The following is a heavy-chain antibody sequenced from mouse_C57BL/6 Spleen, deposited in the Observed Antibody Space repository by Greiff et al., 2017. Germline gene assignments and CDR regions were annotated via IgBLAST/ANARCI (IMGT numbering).Heavy chain of an antibody. CDR2: IYPGDGDT. D-gene: IGHD3-3*01. CDR1: GYAFSSSW. V-gene: IGHV1-82*01. J-gene: IGHJ3*01. Sequence: VQLQQSGPELVKPGASVKISCKASGYAFSSSWMNWVKQRPGKGLEWIGRIYPGDGDTTYNGTFKGKATLTADKSSSTAYMQLSSLTSEDSAVYFCARLGAWFAYWGQGTLVTVSA. CDR3: ARLGAWFAY.